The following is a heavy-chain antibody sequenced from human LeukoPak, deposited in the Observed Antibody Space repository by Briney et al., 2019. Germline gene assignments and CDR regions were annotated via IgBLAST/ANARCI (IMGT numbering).Heavy chain of an antibody. J-gene: IGHJ6*03. CDR1: GYTFRNYG. Sequence: ASVKVSCKTFGYTFRNYGISWVRQAPGQGLEWVGVIDPSGGTTTYAQKFQGRVTMTKDTSTTTVYMELSSLRSEDTAVYYCARALIAHYYYYYMDVWGTGTTVTVSS. V-gene: IGHV1-46*01. D-gene: IGHD2-8*01. CDR3: ARALIAHYYYYYMDV. CDR2: IDPSGGTT.